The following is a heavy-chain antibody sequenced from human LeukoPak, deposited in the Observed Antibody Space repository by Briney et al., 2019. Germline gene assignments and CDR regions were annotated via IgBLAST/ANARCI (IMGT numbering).Heavy chain of an antibody. D-gene: IGHD6-19*01. V-gene: IGHV4-34*01. J-gene: IGHJ4*02. CDR2: INHSGST. CDR3: ARGKAAVAGILIDY. Sequence: PSETLSLTCAVYGGSFSGYYWSWIRQPPGKGLEWIGEINHSGSTNYNPSLKSRVTISVDTSKNQFSLKLSSVTAADTAVYCCARGKAAVAGILIDYWGQGTLVTVSS. CDR1: GGSFSGYY.